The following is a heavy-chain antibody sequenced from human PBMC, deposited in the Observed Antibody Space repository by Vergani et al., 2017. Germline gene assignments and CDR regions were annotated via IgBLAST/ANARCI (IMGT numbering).Heavy chain of an antibody. J-gene: IGHJ3*02. CDR2: IYYSGST. CDR1: GGSFNTYY. V-gene: IGHV4-59*08. Sequence: QVQLEESGPGLVKPSETLSLTCTVSGGSFNTYYWSWIRQSPGKGLEWIGYIYYSGSTYYNPSLKSRVTISVDTSKNQFSLKLSSVTAADTAVYYCARGHSCSSTSCYVFDAFDIWGQGTMVTVSS. D-gene: IGHD2-2*01. CDR3: ARGHSCSSTSCYVFDAFDI.